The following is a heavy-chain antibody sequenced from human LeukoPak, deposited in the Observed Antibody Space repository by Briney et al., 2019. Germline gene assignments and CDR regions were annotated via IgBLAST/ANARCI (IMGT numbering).Heavy chain of an antibody. CDR1: GYRLTTYG. D-gene: IGHD4-17*01. CDR3: ARGAATVTVTVFFDY. J-gene: IGHJ4*02. Sequence: ASVTVSCKASGYRLTTYGISWVRQAPGQGLEWMGWISAYNGNTKYAQNLQGRVSMTTDTSTSTAYMELRSLRSDDTAVYYCARGAATVTVTVFFDYWGQGTLVTVSS. V-gene: IGHV1-18*01. CDR2: ISAYNGNT.